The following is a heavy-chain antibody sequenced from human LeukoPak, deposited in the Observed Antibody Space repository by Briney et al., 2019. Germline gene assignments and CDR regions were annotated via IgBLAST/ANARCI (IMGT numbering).Heavy chain of an antibody. D-gene: IGHD3-10*01. CDR2: INPNSGVT. CDR3: ARALIRGHDFDN. J-gene: IGHJ4*02. V-gene: IGHV1-2*02. CDR1: GYSFTGYY. Sequence: ASVKVSCKASGYSFTGYYRHWVRQAPGQGLEWMGWINPNSGVTNYAQKFQGRVTMTRDTSISTAYMEVSSLRSDDTAMFYCARALIRGHDFDNWGQGTLVTVSS.